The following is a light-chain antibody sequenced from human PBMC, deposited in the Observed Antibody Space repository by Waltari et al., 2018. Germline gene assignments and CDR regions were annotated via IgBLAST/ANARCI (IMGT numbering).Light chain of an antibody. CDR3: QQSYSSPYT. V-gene: IGKV1-39*01. CDR2: AAS. CDR1: QGISSY. J-gene: IGKJ2*01. Sequence: DIQMTQSPSPLSASVGDRVTITCRASQGISSYLNWYQQKPGKAPKLLIYAASSLQSEVPSRFSGGGSGTDFTLTISSLQPEDFATYYCQQSYSSPYTFGQGTKLEIK.